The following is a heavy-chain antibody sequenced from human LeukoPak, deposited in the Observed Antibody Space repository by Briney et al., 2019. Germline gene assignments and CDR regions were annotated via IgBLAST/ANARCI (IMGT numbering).Heavy chain of an antibody. CDR2: IYHSGST. Sequence: SETLSLTCSVSGFSVSSAYYWGWIRQPPGKGLEWIGSIYHSGSTYYNPSLKSRVTISVDTSKNQFSLKLSSVTAADTAVYYCARAGFYYYMDVWGKGTTVTVSS. CDR3: ARAGFYYYMDV. V-gene: IGHV4-38-2*02. J-gene: IGHJ6*03. CDR1: GFSVSSAYY.